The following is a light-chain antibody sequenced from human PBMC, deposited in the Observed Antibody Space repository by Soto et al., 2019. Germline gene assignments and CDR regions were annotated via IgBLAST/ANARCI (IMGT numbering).Light chain of an antibody. CDR3: QQYASLWT. CDR2: GAS. J-gene: IGKJ1*01. V-gene: IGKV3-20*01. Sequence: EIVLTQSPGTLSLSPGERATLSCRASQSVSSSYLAWYQQKPGQAPRLLIYGASSRATGIPDRFSGSGSGIDFTLTISRLEPEDSAVYYCQQYASLWTFGQGTKVDI. CDR1: QSVSSSY.